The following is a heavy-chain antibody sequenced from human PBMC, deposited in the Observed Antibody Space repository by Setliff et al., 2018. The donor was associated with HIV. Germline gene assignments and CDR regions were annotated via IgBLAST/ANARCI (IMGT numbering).Heavy chain of an antibody. Sequence: SGPTLVNPTQTLTLTCTFSGFSLSTGGVGVGWIRQPPGKALEWLALIYWNDDKRYSPSLKTRLTITKDTSKNQVVLTVTNMDPVDTATYYCARHYYYGSGSYYKRDAFDIWGQGTMVT. V-gene: IGHV2-5*01. CDR1: GFSLSTGGVG. CDR2: IYWNDDK. D-gene: IGHD3-10*01. CDR3: ARHYYYGSGSYYKRDAFDI. J-gene: IGHJ3*02.